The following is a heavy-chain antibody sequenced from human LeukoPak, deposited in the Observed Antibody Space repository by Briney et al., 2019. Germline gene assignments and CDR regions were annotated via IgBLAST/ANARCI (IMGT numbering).Heavy chain of an antibody. CDR1: GFTVSSNY. CDR3: ARNTPFSSSWYRWFDP. J-gene: IGHJ5*02. D-gene: IGHD6-13*01. CDR2: IHSGGDT. V-gene: IGHV3-66*01. Sequence: GWSLRLSCAASGFTVSSNYMSWVRQAPGKGLEWVSVIHSGGDTYYADSVKGRFTISRDNSKNTLYLQMNSLGVEDTAVYYCARNTPFSSSWYRWFDPWGQGTQVTVSS.